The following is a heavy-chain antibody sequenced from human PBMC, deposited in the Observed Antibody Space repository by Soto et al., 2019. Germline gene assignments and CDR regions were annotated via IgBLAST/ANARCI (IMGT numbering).Heavy chain of an antibody. V-gene: IGHV1-3*01. Sequence: ASVKVSCKASGYTFTSNAIHWVRQAPGQRLEWMGWINAGNGYTKYSQKFQGRVTMTRDTSASTAYMELSRLRSEDTALYYCARDLGNYYDSSGYYLGLRFDCWGQGSLVTVSS. CDR3: ARDLGNYYDSSGYYLGLRFDC. D-gene: IGHD3-22*01. CDR2: INAGNGYT. J-gene: IGHJ4*02. CDR1: GYTFTSNA.